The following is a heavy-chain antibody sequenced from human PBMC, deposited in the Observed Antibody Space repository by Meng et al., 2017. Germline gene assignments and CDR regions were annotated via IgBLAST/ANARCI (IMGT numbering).Heavy chain of an antibody. CDR3: ARRRGGSSDWFDP. V-gene: IGHV4-34*01. CDR2: INHSGST. CDR1: GGSFSGYY. J-gene: IGHJ5*02. Sequence: QWGAGLWKPLGTLALTWSCLGGSFSGYYWSWIRQPPGKGLEWIGEINHSGSTNYNPSLKSRVTISVDTSKNQFSLKLSSVTAADTAVYYCARRRGGSSDWFDPWGQGTLVTVSS. D-gene: IGHD6-6*01.